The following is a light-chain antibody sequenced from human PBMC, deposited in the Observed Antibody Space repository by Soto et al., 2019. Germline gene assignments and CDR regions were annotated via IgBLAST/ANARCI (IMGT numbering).Light chain of an antibody. J-gene: IGLJ2*01. CDR1: SSDVGGYEY. CDR3: CSYAGTYTPVV. CDR2: DVN. Sequence: QSVPTQPRSVSGSPGQSVIISCTGTSSDVGGYEYVSWFQQSPDKAPKLIIYDVNNRPSGVPDRFSGSKSGNTASLTISGLQAEDEADYYCCSYAGTYTPVVFGGGTKLTVL. V-gene: IGLV2-11*01.